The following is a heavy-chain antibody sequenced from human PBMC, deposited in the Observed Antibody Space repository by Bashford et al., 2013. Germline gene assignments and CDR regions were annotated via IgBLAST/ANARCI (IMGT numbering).Heavy chain of an antibody. D-gene: IGHD6-19*01. Sequence: VASVKVSCRASGYSYVAYGLSWLRQAPGQGLEWMGWISPYSGYTLYAEKFQGRVTMTADTSPNIAFMTLRSLRSDDTAVYYCARANLYSSGWSTGNFDYWGQGTLVTVSS. V-gene: IGHV1-18*01. CDR3: ARANLYSSGWSTGNFDY. J-gene: IGHJ4*02. CDR1: GYSYVAYG. CDR2: ISPYSGYT.